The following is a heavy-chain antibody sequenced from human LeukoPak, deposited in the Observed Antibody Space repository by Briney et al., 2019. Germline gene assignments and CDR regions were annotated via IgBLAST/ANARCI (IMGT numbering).Heavy chain of an antibody. CDR2: IYHSGST. CDR1: GYSISSGYY. V-gene: IGHV4-38-2*02. D-gene: IGHD3-22*01. J-gene: IGHJ4*02. Sequence: PSETLSLTCTVSGYSISSGYYWGWIRQPPGKGLEWIGSIYHSGSTNYNPSLRSRVTISRDTSKNQFSLKLNSVTAADTAVYYCAAMIGYFDYWGQGALVTVSS. CDR3: AAMIGYFDY.